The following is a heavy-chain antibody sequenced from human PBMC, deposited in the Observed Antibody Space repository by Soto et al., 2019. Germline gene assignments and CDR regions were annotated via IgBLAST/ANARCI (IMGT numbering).Heavy chain of an antibody. D-gene: IGHD5-12*01. CDR2: IWYDGSNK. Sequence: GESLKISCAASGFTFSSYGMHWVRQAPGKGLEWVAVIWYDGSNKYYADSVKGRFTISRDTSKNTLYLQMNSLRAEDTAVYYCARFYDYRDGMDVWGQGTTVTVSS. J-gene: IGHJ6*02. CDR3: ARFYDYRDGMDV. CDR1: GFTFSSYG. V-gene: IGHV3-33*01.